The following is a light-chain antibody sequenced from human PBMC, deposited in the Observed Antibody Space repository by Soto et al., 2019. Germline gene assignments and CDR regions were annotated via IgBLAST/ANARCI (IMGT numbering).Light chain of an antibody. CDR1: QSVNSN. J-gene: IGKJ1*01. V-gene: IGKV3-15*01. Sequence: EVVMTQSPATLSASPGERVTLSCRASQSVNSNLAWYQQKPGQAPRLLIYGASTRATGIPARFSGSGSVAEFTLTISSLQSEDLAVYYCQQYDNWPPWTFGQGTKVEIK. CDR2: GAS. CDR3: QQYDNWPPWT.